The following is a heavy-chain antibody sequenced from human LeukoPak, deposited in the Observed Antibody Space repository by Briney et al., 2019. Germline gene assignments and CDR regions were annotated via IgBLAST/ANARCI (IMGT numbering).Heavy chain of an antibody. CDR2: IDHDGGQK. CDR1: GFSFYTYW. Sequence: GGSLRLSCAASGFSFYTYWMTWVRQAPGEGLEWVANIDHDGGQKIYVDSAKGRFTISRDNAKNSLYLQMNSLRAEDTAVYYCARDYSGPDVWGQGTTVTVSS. CDR3: ARDYSGPDV. D-gene: IGHD3-10*01. J-gene: IGHJ6*02. V-gene: IGHV3-7*04.